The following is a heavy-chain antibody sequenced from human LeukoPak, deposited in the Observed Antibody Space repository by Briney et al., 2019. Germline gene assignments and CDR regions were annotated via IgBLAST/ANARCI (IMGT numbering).Heavy chain of an antibody. J-gene: IGHJ3*02. V-gene: IGHV3-23*01. Sequence: GGSLRLSCAASGFTFSSYAMSWVGQAPGKGLEWVSAISGSGGSTYYVDPVKGRFTISRDNSKNTLYLQMNSLRAEDTAVYYCAKDHNWNDRNDAFDIWGQGTMVTVSS. CDR2: ISGSGGST. D-gene: IGHD1-1*01. CDR3: AKDHNWNDRNDAFDI. CDR1: GFTFSSYA.